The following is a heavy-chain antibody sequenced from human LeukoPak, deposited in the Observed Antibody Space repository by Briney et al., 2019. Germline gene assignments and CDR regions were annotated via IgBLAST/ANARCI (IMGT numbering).Heavy chain of an antibody. CDR2: IYYSGST. V-gene: IGHV4-61*01. CDR1: GGSVRSDSYF. J-gene: IGHJ4*02. Sequence: EPSETLSLTCTVSGGSVRSDSYFSTWIRQPPGKGLEWIGYIYYSGSTNYNPSLKSRVTISLDTSKSQISLKLSSVTAADTAVYYCARGQRRLQDYWGQGTLVTVSS. CDR3: ARGQRRLQDY.